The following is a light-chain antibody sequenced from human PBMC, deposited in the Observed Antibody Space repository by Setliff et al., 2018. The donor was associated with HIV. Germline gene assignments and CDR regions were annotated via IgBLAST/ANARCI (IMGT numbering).Light chain of an antibody. Sequence: QSALAQPASVSGSPGQSITISCTGTSSDVGAYNYVSWYQQHPGKAPKLMIYDVSKRPSGVSNRFSGSESGNTASLTVSGLQAEDEADYYCSSYAGSNKGVFGTGTKV. CDR1: SSDVGAYNY. V-gene: IGLV2-14*01. CDR2: DVS. J-gene: IGLJ1*01. CDR3: SSYAGSNKGV.